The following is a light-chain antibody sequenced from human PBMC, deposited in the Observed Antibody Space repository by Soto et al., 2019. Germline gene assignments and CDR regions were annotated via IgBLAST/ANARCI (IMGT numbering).Light chain of an antibody. CDR1: QSVLYSSNNKNY. Sequence: DIVMTQSPDSLAVSLGERATINCKSSQSVLYSSNNKNYLAWYQQKPGQPPKLVIYWPSTRESGVPDRFSGSGSGTDFTLTISSLQAEDVAVYYCQQYYSTPLTFGGGTKVEIK. CDR2: WPS. CDR3: QQYYSTPLT. J-gene: IGKJ4*01. V-gene: IGKV4-1*01.